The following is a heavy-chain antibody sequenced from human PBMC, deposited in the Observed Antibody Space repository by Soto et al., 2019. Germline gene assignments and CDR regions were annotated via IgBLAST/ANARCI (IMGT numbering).Heavy chain of an antibody. J-gene: IGHJ5*02. V-gene: IGHV1-69*12. CDR3: AREDPIAAAGPELYNWFDP. Sequence: QVQLVQSGAEVKKPGSSVKVSCKASGGTFSSYAISWVRQAPGQGLEWMGGIIPIFGTANYAQKFQGRVTITADASTSTAYMELSSLRSEDTAEYYCAREDPIAAAGPELYNWFDPWGQGTLVTVSS. CDR1: GGTFSSYA. D-gene: IGHD6-13*01. CDR2: IIPIFGTA.